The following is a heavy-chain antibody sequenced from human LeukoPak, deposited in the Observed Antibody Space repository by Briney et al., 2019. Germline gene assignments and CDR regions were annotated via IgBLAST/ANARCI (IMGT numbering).Heavy chain of an antibody. D-gene: IGHD1-1*01. CDR2: INHSGST. CDR3: ARVRLERDAFDI. V-gene: IGHV4-34*01. Sequence: SETLSLTCAVYGGSFSGYYWSWIRQPPGKGLEWIGEINHSGSTNYNPSLKSRVTISVDTSKNQFSLKLSSVTAADTAVYYCARVRLERDAFDIRGQGTMVTVSS. CDR1: GGSFSGYY. J-gene: IGHJ3*02.